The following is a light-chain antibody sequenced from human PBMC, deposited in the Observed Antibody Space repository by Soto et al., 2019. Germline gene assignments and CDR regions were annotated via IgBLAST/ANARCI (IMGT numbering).Light chain of an antibody. CDR1: NIGSKS. V-gene: IGLV3-21*04. CDR2: YDS. Sequence: ELTQPPSVSVAPGKTARITCGGNNIGSKSVHWYQQKPGQAPVLVIYYDSDRPSGIPERFSGSNSGNTATLTISRVEAGDEADYYCPVWDSSSPVFGGGTKLTVL. CDR3: PVWDSSSPV. J-gene: IGLJ2*01.